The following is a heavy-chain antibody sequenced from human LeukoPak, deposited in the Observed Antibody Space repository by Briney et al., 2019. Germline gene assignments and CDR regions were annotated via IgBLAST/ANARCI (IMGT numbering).Heavy chain of an antibody. CDR2: IYTSGST. CDR1: GGSLSSGSYY. CDR3: ARAFYYDSKGNWFDP. D-gene: IGHD3-22*01. Sequence: SQTLSLTCTVSGGSLSSGSYYWRWIRQPAGKGLAWIGRIYTSGSTNYNPSLKSRVTISVDTSKNQFSLKLSSVTAADTAVYYCARAFYYDSKGNWFDPWGQGTLVTVSS. J-gene: IGHJ5*02. V-gene: IGHV4-61*02.